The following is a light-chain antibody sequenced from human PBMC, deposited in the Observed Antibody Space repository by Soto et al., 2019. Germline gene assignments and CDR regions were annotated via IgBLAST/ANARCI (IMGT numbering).Light chain of an antibody. CDR2: AAS. J-gene: IGKJ1*01. Sequence: EIVMTQSPASLSVSPGERATLSCRASQSISSHLVWYQQKPGQAPRLVIYAASIRATGIPARFSGSGSGTEFTLTISSLQSEDFEVYYCQQRSNWPRTFGHGTKVDIX. CDR3: QQRSNWPRT. V-gene: IGKV3D-15*01. CDR1: QSISSH.